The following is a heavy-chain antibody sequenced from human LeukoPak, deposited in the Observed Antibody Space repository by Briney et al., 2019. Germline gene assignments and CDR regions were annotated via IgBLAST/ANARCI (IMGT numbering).Heavy chain of an antibody. CDR3: ARSSGGSYYDY. Sequence: PGPALVKPTQTLTLTCTFSGFSLSTNGMRASWIRQPPGKALEWLARIDWDNDKFYSTSLRTRLTIFKDTSKNEVVLTMTNMDPVDTATYYCARSSGGSYYDYWGQGTLVTVSS. D-gene: IGHD2-15*01. J-gene: IGHJ4*02. V-gene: IGHV2-70*04. CDR1: GFSLSTNGMR. CDR2: IDWDNDK.